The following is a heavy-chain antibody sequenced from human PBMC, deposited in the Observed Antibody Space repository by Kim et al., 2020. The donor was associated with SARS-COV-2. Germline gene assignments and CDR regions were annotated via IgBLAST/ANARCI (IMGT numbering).Heavy chain of an antibody. CDR3: ARDHLDGSGSTDY. J-gene: IGHJ4*02. D-gene: IGHD3-10*01. V-gene: IGHV3-21*01. CDR1: GFTFSSYS. Sequence: GGSLRLSCAASGFTFSSYSMNWVRQAPGKGLEWVSSISSSSSYIYYADSVKGRFTISRDNAKNSLYLQMNSLRAEDTAVYYCARDHLDGSGSTDYWGQGTLVTVSS. CDR2: ISSSSSYI.